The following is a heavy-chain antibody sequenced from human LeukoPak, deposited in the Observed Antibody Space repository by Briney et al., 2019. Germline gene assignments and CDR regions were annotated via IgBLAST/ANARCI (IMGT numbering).Heavy chain of an antibody. CDR3: ARDRRDGYNGFDY. D-gene: IGHD5-24*01. J-gene: IGHJ4*02. Sequence: GGSPRLSCAASGFTFSSYSMNWVRQAPGKGLEWVSYISSSSSTIYYADSVKGRFTISRDNAKNSLYLQMNSLRAEDTAVYYCARDRRDGYNGFDYWGQGTLVTVSS. V-gene: IGHV3-48*01. CDR1: GFTFSSYS. CDR2: ISSSSSTI.